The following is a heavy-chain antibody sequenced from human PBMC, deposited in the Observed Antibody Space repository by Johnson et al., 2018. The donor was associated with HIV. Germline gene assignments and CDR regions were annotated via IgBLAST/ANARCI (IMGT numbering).Heavy chain of an antibody. J-gene: IGHJ3*01. D-gene: IGHD6-13*01. CDR3: ARGRKDIAAVDGLDNDGFDV. V-gene: IGHV3-30*19. CDR1: GFTFSSYG. CDR2: LLHDANGQ. Sequence: QVQLVESGGGVVQPGGSLRLSCAASGFTFSSYGMHWVRQAPGKGLRWVPILLHDANGQHYADSVKGRFAISRGYSKNTLYLQMKSLRAEDTAMYYCARGRKDIAAVDGLDNDGFDVWGQGTMVTVSS.